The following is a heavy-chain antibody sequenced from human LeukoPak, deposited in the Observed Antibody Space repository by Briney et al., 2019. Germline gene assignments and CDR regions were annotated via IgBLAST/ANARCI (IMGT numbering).Heavy chain of an antibody. J-gene: IGHJ3*01. Sequence: SETLSLTCAVSGGSISSHSWSWIRQPPGKGLEWIGYIFYSGPTNYSPSLKSRVTISVDTSKNQFSLRLSSVTAADTAVYYCARDYYDSRGDAFDVWGQGTMVTVSS. CDR2: IFYSGPT. D-gene: IGHD3-22*01. V-gene: IGHV4-59*11. CDR3: ARDYYDSRGDAFDV. CDR1: GGSISSHS.